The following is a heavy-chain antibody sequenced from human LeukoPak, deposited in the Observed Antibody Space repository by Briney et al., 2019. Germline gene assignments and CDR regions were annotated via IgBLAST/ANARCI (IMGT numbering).Heavy chain of an antibody. Sequence: GSLRLSCAASGFTFSSYWMSWVRQAPGKGLEWVANIKEDGNDKYYVDSVKGRFTISRDNAKNSLYLQMNGLKAEDTAVYYCARGDFNGWSSNWFNTWGQGTLVTVSS. CDR1: GFTFSSYW. D-gene: IGHD6-19*01. CDR2: IKEDGNDK. J-gene: IGHJ5*01. CDR3: ARGDFNGWSSNWFNT. V-gene: IGHV3-7*03.